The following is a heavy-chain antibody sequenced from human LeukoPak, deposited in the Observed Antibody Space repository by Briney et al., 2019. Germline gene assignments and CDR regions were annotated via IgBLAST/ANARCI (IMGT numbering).Heavy chain of an antibody. V-gene: IGHV3-21*01. J-gene: IGHJ6*02. CDR1: EFTFSSYT. Sequence: GGSLSLSCAASEFTFSSYTMNWVRQAPGKGLEWISSISSSSNYIYYADSVKGRFTISRDNAKNSLSLQMNSLRAEDTAVYYCARDFYSDSRGYVDYDGMDVWGQGTTVTVSS. D-gene: IGHD3-22*01. CDR2: ISSSSNYI. CDR3: ARDFYSDSRGYVDYDGMDV.